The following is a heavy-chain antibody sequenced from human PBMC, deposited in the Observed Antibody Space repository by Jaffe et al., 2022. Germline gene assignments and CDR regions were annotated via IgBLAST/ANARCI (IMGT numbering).Heavy chain of an antibody. CDR3: ARSFSGFSFGWYFDY. Sequence: QVQLVQSGAEVKRPGASVKVSCKSSGDTINDYYIHWVRQAPGQGLEWMGRINPNSGNTNYVQKFQGRVNMTRDTSFTTAYMELGRLTSGDTAVYYCARSFSGFSFGWYFDYWGQGTLVTVSS. J-gene: IGHJ4*02. D-gene: IGHD5-18*01. CDR1: GDTINDYY. V-gene: IGHV1-2*06. CDR2: INPNSGNT.